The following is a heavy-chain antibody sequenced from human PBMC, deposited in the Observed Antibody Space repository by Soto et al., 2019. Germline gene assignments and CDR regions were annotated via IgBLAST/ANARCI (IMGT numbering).Heavy chain of an antibody. CDR2: IVVGSGNT. CDR3: AADIITMVRGVSFYYYGMDV. Sequence: QMQLVQSGPEVKKPGTSVKVSCKASGFTFTSSAVQWVRQARGQRLEWIGWIVVGSGNTNYAQEFQERVTITRDMSXXTXYXXLSSLRSEDTAVYYCAADIITMVRGVSFYYYGMDVWGQGTTVTVSS. D-gene: IGHD3-10*01. CDR1: GFTFTSSA. J-gene: IGHJ6*02. V-gene: IGHV1-58*01.